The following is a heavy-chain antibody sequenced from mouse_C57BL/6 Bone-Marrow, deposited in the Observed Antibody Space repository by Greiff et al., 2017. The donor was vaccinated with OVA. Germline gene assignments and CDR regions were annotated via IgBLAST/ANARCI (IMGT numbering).Heavy chain of an antibody. J-gene: IGHJ2*01. CDR2: ISSGGSYT. D-gene: IGHD4-1*01. CDR3: ARPNWDYFDY. Sequence: EVQVVESGGDLVKPGGSLKLSCAASGFTFSSYGMSWVRQTPDKRLEWVATISSGGSYTYYPDSVKGRFTISRDNAKNTLYLQMSSLKSEDTAMYYCARPNWDYFDYWGQGTTLTVSS. V-gene: IGHV5-6*01. CDR1: GFTFSSYG.